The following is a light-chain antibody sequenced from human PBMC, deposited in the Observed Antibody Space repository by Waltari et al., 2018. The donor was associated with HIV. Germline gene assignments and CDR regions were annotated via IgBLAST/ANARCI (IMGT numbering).Light chain of an antibody. Sequence: ENVLTQSPGTLPWSPGERATLSCKPSQGVSSSLLAWYQQKPGQAPRLHLYGTSNRATGIPDRFSGSGSGTDFTLTISSLEPEDFVVYYCQQYGTSPKTFGQGTKVEIK. CDR2: GTS. V-gene: IGKV3-20*01. CDR3: QQYGTSPKT. J-gene: IGKJ1*01. CDR1: QGVSSSL.